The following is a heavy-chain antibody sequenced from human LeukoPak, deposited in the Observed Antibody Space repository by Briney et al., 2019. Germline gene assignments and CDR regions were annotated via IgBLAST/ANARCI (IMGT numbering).Heavy chain of an antibody. D-gene: IGHD3-10*01. J-gene: IGHJ4*02. V-gene: IGHV3-7*01. CDR2: IKQDGSEK. CDR1: GFTFSSYW. CDR3: VRADYYGSGSYFYFDY. Sequence: SGGSLRLSCAASGFTFSSYWMSWVRQAPGKGLEWVANIKQDGSEKYYVDSVKGRFTISRDNAKNSLYLQMNSLRAEDTAVYYCVRADYYGSGSYFYFDYWGQGTLVTVSS.